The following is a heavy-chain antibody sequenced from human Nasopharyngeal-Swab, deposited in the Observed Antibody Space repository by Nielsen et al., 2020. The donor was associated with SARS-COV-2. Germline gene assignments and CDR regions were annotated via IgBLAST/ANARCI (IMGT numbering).Heavy chain of an antibody. J-gene: IGHJ6*03. CDR2: VNHSGST. V-gene: IGHV4-34*01. CDR3: ARASPTYYYYYMDV. Sequence: SETLSLTCAVYGGSFSGYYWSWIRQPPGKGLEWIGEVNHSGSTNYNPSLKSRVTISVDTSKNQFSLKLSSVTAADTAVYYCARASPTYYYYYMDVWGKGTTVTVSS. CDR1: GGSFSGYY.